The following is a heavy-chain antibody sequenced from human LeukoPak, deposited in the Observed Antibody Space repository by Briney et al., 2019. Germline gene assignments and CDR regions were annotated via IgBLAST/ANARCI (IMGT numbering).Heavy chain of an antibody. Sequence: AGGSLRLSCAASGFTFSNYGIHWVRQAPGKGLEWVAVIWYDGNNKHYADSVKGRFSIPRDNSKSTLSLQMNSLRAEDTAVYYCARDLGLYSPPYYYYYYMDVWGKGTTVTVSS. CDR1: GFTFSNYG. J-gene: IGHJ6*03. CDR3: ARDLGLYSPPYYYYYYMDV. CDR2: IWYDGNNK. D-gene: IGHD3-16*02. V-gene: IGHV3-33*01.